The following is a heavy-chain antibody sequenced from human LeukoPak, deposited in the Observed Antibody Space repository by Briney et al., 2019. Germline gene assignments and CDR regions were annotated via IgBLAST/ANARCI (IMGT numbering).Heavy chain of an antibody. CDR2: IRTKPDNYAA. Sequence: GGSLKLSCAASGFTFSGSAVHWVRPASGKGLEWLGRIRTKPDNYAAAYAVSVKGRFTISRDDSKNSAYLQMDSLKTEDTAVYYCSRFDLDYDVSRYASDGLDVWGQGTTVIVSS. J-gene: IGHJ6*02. V-gene: IGHV3-73*01. CDR1: GFTFSGSA. CDR3: SRFDLDYDVSRYASDGLDV. D-gene: IGHD3-16*01.